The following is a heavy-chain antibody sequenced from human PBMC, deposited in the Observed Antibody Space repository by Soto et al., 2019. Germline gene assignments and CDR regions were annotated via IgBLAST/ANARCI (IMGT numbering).Heavy chain of an antibody. CDR1: GGSSSSSSYY. J-gene: IGHJ3*02. CDR3: ARFGVSYGDYFSQIDI. V-gene: IGHV4-39*01. CDR2: IYYSGST. D-gene: IGHD4-17*01. Sequence: SEPLSLTCTVSGGSSSSSSYYWGWIRQPPGKGLEWIGSIYYSGSTYYNPSLKSRVTISVDTSKNQFSLKLSSVTAADTAVYYCARFGVSYGDYFSQIDIWGQGTMVTVSS.